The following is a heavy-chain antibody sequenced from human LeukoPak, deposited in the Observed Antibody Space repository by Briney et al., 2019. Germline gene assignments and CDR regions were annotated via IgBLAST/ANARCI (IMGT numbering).Heavy chain of an antibody. V-gene: IGHV4-59*08. J-gene: IGHJ4*02. CDR2: IYYSGST. CDR3: ARVTAPYYFDY. Sequence: SETLSLTCTVSGGSISSYYWSWIRQPPGKGLEWIGYIYYSGSTNYNPSLKSRVTISVDTSKNQFSLKLSSVTAADTAVYYCARVTAPYYFDYWGQGTLVTVSS. CDR1: GGSISSYY. D-gene: IGHD5-18*01.